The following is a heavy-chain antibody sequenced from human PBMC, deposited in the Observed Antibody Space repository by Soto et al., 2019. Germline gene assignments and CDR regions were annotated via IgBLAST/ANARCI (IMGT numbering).Heavy chain of an antibody. Sequence: GGSLRLSCAASGFTFSTYAMSWVRQAPGKGLEWVSAISGSGDSTYYANSVKGRFTISRDNSKNTLYLQMNSLRAEDTAVYYCAKEGSSGWYLEYYFDYWGQGTLVTVSS. J-gene: IGHJ4*02. CDR2: ISGSGDST. CDR3: AKEGSSGWYLEYYFDY. CDR1: GFTFSTYA. D-gene: IGHD6-19*01. V-gene: IGHV3-23*01.